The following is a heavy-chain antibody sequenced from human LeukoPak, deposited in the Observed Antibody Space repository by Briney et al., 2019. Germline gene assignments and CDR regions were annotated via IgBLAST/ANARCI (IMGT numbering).Heavy chain of an antibody. CDR3: AKGWFDP. Sequence: GGSLRLSCAASGFTFTSYAMSWVRQAPGKGLEWVSGISGSGGRTDYADSVKGRFTISRDNSKNTLYLQMNSLKAEDTAVYYCAKGWFDPWGQGTLVTVSS. V-gene: IGHV3-23*01. CDR1: GFTFTSYA. CDR2: ISGSGGRT. J-gene: IGHJ5*02.